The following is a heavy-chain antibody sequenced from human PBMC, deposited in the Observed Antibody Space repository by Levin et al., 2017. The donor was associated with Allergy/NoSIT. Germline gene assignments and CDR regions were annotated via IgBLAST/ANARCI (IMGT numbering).Heavy chain of an antibody. CDR1: GGSISSGGYS. V-gene: IGHV4-30-2*01. Sequence: SQTLSLTCAVSGGSISSGGYSWSWIRQPPGKGLEWIGYIYHSGSTYYNPSLKSRVTISVDRSKNQFSLKLSSVTAADTAVYYCAREATPNKLGFWGYFDYWGQGTLVTVSS. CDR3: AREATPNKLGFWGYFDY. D-gene: IGHD1/OR15-1a*01. CDR2: IYHSGST. J-gene: IGHJ4*02.